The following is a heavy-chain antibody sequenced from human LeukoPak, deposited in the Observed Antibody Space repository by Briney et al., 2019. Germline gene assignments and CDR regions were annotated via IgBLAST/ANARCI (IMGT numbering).Heavy chain of an antibody. D-gene: IGHD4-17*01. CDR2: ISRSASST. J-gene: IGHJ4*02. CDR1: GFTFSTYS. Sequence: PGGSLRLSCASSGFTFSTYSMSWVRQAPGKGLEWVSYISRSASSTYYADSVKGRFTTSRDNAKNSLYLQMNSLRAEDTAIYFCARNDYGDYGIDYWGQGTLVTVSS. V-gene: IGHV3-21*01. CDR3: ARNDYGDYGIDY.